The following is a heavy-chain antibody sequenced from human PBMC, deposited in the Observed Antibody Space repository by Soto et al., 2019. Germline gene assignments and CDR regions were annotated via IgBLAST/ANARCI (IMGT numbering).Heavy chain of an antibody. Sequence: VGSLRLSCVASGFTFIDFCVRWVSQENGKGLESVSGINSDGGNTYYAKYVKGRFVISRDNSKNTLYLQMGSLRPEDMAVYYCARGVASRSNYYYYMDVWGRGTTGTVSS. CDR3: ARGVASRSNYYYYMDV. CDR1: GFTFIDFC. J-gene: IGHJ6*03. D-gene: IGHD2-15*01. CDR2: INSDGGNT. V-gene: IGHV3-64*01.